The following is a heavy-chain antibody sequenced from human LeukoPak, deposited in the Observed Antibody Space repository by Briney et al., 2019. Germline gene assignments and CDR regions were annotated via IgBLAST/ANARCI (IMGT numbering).Heavy chain of an antibody. J-gene: IGHJ4*02. CDR3: AKKERYCSGGYCYADVDY. CDR2: IWYDGSNK. CDR1: GFPFSSSG. V-gene: IGHV3-30*02. Sequence: GVSLRLSCGASGFPFSSSGMHWVRQAPGKGLEWVAFIWYDGSNKYYAESVKDRFTISRDNSKNTLFLKMNSLSTEDTAVYHCAKKERYCSGGYCYADVDYWGQGTPVTVSS. D-gene: IGHD2-15*01.